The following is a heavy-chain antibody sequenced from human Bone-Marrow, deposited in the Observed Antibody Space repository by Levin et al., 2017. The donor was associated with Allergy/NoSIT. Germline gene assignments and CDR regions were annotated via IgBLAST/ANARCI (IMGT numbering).Heavy chain of an antibody. CDR3: VRERILGLIAATVYDN. J-gene: IGHJ4*02. D-gene: IGHD5-12*01. Sequence: AGGSLRLSCAASGFTFSSFEMNWVRQAPGKGLEWVSYISSSGKNVYYAESVKGRFTISRDNDENALYLQINNVRIEHTAFYYCVRERILGLIAATVYDNWGQGIVVTVSS. CDR1: GFTFSSFE. V-gene: IGHV3-48*03. CDR2: ISSSGKNV.